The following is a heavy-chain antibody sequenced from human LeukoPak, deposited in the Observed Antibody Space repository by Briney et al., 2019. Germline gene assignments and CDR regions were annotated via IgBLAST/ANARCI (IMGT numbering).Heavy chain of an antibody. D-gene: IGHD2-2*01. V-gene: IGHV4-4*02. CDR1: GGSISSSNW. CDR3: ARGAGYCSSTSCSTFDY. CDR2: IYHSGST. J-gene: IGHJ4*02. Sequence: PSGTLSLTCAVSGGSISSSNWWSWVRQPPGKGLEWIGEIYHSGSTNYNPSLKSRVTISVDTSKNQFSLKLSSVTAADTAVYYCARGAGYCSSTSCSTFDYWGQGTLVTVSS.